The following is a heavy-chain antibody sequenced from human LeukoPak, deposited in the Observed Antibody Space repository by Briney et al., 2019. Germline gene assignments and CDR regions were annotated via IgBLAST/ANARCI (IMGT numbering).Heavy chain of an antibody. CDR2: IHYTGST. CDR1: GGSISSGDYW. V-gene: IGHV4-39*01. D-gene: IGHD6-6*01. J-gene: IGHJ4*02. Sequence: SETLSLTCTVSGGSISSGDYWWDWIRQPPGKGLEWIGNIHYTGSTSYNPSLRSRVTMSVDTSKTQFSLKLNSVTAADTAVYYCARHGALSTSSSRSFDFWGQGTLVTVSS. CDR3: ARHGALSTSSSRSFDF.